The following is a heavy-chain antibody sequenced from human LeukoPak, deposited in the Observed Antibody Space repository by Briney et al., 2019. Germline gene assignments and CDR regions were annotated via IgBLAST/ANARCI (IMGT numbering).Heavy chain of an antibody. J-gene: IGHJ1*01. CDR1: GYSFKIYA. Sequence: ASVKVSCKTSGYSFKIYAISWVRQAPGQGLEWMGWISGYDGKTNYAQKLQGRVTMTTDTSTSTAYMELRSLRSDDTAVYYCARNRGIAVAGTEYFQHWGQGTLVTVSS. V-gene: IGHV1-18*01. CDR2: ISGYDGKT. CDR3: ARNRGIAVAGTEYFQH. D-gene: IGHD6-19*01.